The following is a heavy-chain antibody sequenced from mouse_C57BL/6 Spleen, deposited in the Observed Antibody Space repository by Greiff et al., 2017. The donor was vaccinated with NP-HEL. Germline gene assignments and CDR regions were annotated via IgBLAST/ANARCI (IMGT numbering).Heavy chain of an antibody. CDR1: GYTFTSYW. D-gene: IGHD1-1*01. J-gene: IGHJ2*01. V-gene: IGHV1-55*01. CDR3: ARGLLRVDYFDY. Sequence: VQLQQSGAELVKPGASVKMSCKASGYTFTSYWITWVKQRPGQGLEWIGDIYPGSGSTNYNEKFKSKATLTVDTSSSTAYMQLSSLTSEDSAVYYCARGLLRVDYFDYWGQGTTLTVSS. CDR2: IYPGSGST.